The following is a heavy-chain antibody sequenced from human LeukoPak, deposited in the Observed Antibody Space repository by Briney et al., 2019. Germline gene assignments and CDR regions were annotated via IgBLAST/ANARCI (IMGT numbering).Heavy chain of an antibody. CDR2: INHSGST. CDR1: GGSISSYY. V-gene: IGHV4-34*01. Sequence: SETLSLTCTVSGGSISSYYWSWIRQPPGKGLEWIGEINHSGSTNYNPSLKSRVTISVDTSKNQFSLKLSSVTAADTAVYYCARGLIAARRPFDYWGQGTLVTVS. J-gene: IGHJ4*02. CDR3: ARGLIAARRPFDY. D-gene: IGHD6-6*01.